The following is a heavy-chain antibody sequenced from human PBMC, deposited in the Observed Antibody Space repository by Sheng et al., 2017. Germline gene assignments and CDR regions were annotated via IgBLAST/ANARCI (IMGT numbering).Heavy chain of an antibody. Sequence: QVQLVQSGAEVKKPGSSVKVSCKASGGTFSSYAISWVRQAPGQGLEWMGGIIPILGIANYAQKFQGRVTITADKSTSTAYMELSSLRSEDTAVYYCASVVIAIPRYNWFDPWGQGTLVTVSS. CDR3: ASVVIAIPRYNWFDP. CDR2: IIPILGIA. D-gene: IGHD2-21*01. J-gene: IGHJ5*02. CDR1: GGTFSSYA. V-gene: IGHV1-69*04.